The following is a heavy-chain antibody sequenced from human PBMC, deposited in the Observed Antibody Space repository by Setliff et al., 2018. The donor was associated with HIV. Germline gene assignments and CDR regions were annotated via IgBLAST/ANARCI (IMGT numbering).Heavy chain of an antibody. Sequence: SETLSLTCAVYGESFSGYYWTWIRQPPGKGLEWIGEVNHSGNTNYNPSLKSRVPISADTSKNQFSLKLTSVTAADTAVYYCARGTVSTYFYDSSGSFDYWGQGTLVTVSS. V-gene: IGHV4-34*01. CDR1: GESFSGYY. J-gene: IGHJ4*02. CDR3: ARGTVSTYFYDSSGSFDY. CDR2: VNHSGNT. D-gene: IGHD3-22*01.